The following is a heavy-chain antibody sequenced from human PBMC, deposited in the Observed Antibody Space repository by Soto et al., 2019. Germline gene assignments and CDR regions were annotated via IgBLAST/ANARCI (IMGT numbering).Heavy chain of an antibody. CDR3: ARILGYCSGGSCYSGDY. CDR2: INAGNGNT. V-gene: IGHV1-3*01. D-gene: IGHD2-15*01. J-gene: IGHJ4*02. Sequence: QVQLVQSGAEVKKPGASVKVSCKASGYTFTSYAMHWVRQAPGQRLEWMGWINAGNGNTKYSQKFQGRVTITRDTTASTAYMELSSLRSEDTAVYYCARILGYCSGGSCYSGDYWGQGTLVTVSS. CDR1: GYTFTSYA.